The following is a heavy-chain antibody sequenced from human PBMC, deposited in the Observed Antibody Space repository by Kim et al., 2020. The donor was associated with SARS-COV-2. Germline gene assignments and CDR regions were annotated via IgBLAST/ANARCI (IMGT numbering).Heavy chain of an antibody. V-gene: IGHV7-4-1*02. D-gene: IGHD6-6*01. CDR1: GYTFTSYA. CDR3: ASPSSSSHFSWFDP. Sequence: ASVKVSCKASGYTFTSYAMNWVRQAPGQGLEWMGWINTNTGNPTYAQGFTGRFVFSLDTSVSTAYLQISSLKAEDTAVYYCASPSSSSHFSWFDPWGQGTLVTVSS. J-gene: IGHJ5*02. CDR2: INTNTGNP.